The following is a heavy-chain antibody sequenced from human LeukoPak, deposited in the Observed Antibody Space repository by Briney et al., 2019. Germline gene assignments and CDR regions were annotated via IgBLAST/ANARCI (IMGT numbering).Heavy chain of an antibody. J-gene: IGHJ4*02. CDR1: GGTFSSYA. D-gene: IGHD3-3*01. Sequence: GASVKVSCKASGGTFSSYAISWVRQAPGQGLEWMGGIIPIFGTANYAQKFQGRVTITADESTSTAYMELSSLRSEDTAVYYCARDGGVYYDFWSGYYKPYYFDYWGQGTLVTVSS. CDR2: IIPIFGTA. V-gene: IGHV1-69*01. CDR3: ARDGGVYYDFWSGYYKPYYFDY.